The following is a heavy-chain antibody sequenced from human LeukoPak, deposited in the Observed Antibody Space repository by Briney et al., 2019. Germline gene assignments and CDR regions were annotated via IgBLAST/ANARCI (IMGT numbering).Heavy chain of an antibody. CDR2: ISYDGSNK. D-gene: IGHD3-22*01. J-gene: IGHJ5*02. Sequence: PGGFLSLSCAASGFTFSSYGMHWVRQAPGKGLEWVAVISYDGSNKYYADSVKGRFTISRDNSKNTLYLQMNSLRAEDTAVYYCAKSFSYDSSGYVGSWCQGTQVTVSS. CDR3: AKSFSYDSSGYVGS. V-gene: IGHV3-30*18. CDR1: GFTFSSYG.